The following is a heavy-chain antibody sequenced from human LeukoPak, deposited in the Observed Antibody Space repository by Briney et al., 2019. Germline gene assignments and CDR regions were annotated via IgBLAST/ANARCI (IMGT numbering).Heavy chain of an antibody. V-gene: IGHV3-23*01. J-gene: IGHJ5*02. CDR1: GFTFSSYA. D-gene: IGHD2-15*01. Sequence: PGGSLRLSCAASGFTFSSYAMNWVRQAPEKGLEWVSAISGSGGSTYYADSVKGRFTISRDNSKNTLYLQMNSLRAEDTAVYYCAKANVVAAMADWFDPWGQGTLVTVSS. CDR2: ISGSGGST. CDR3: AKANVVAAMADWFDP.